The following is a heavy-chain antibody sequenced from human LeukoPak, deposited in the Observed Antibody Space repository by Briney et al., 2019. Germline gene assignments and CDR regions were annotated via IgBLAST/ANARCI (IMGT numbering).Heavy chain of an antibody. CDR2: IWYDGSKK. Sequence: GRSLRFSCAASGFTFSSYGMHWVRQAPGKGLEWVAVIWYDGSKKYYADSVKGRFTISRDNSKNTLYLQMNSLRAEDTAVYYCARDRYYGSGSYYNAFDIWGQGTMVTVSS. CDR3: ARDRYYGSGSYYNAFDI. J-gene: IGHJ3*02. D-gene: IGHD3-10*01. V-gene: IGHV3-33*01. CDR1: GFTFSSYG.